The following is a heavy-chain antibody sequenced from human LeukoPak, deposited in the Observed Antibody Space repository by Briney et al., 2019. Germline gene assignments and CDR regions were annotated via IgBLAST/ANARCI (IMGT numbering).Heavy chain of an antibody. D-gene: IGHD6-19*01. CDR1: GFTVSSNY. CDR3: ARRVAGDFDY. V-gene: IGHV4-59*02. CDR2: IYYSGST. Sequence: PGGYLRLSCAASGFTVSSNYMSWVRQAPGKGQEWIGYIYYSGSTNYNPSLKTRVTISVDTSKNQFSLKLSSVTAADTAVYYCARRVAGDFDYWGQGNLVTVSS. J-gene: IGHJ4*02.